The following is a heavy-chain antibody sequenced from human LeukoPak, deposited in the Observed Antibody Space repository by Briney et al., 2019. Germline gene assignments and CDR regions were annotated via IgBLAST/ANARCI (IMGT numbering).Heavy chain of an antibody. CDR3: ARVYDSSGYSYYFDY. J-gene: IGHJ4*02. CDR2: IYSGGST. D-gene: IGHD3-22*01. V-gene: IGHV3-53*01. CDR1: GFTFDDYG. Sequence: GGSLRLSCAASGFTFDDYGMSWVRQAPGKGLEWVSVIYSGGSTYYADSVKGRFTISRDNSKNTLYLQMNSLRAEDTAVYYCARVYDSSGYSYYFDYWGQGTLVTVSS.